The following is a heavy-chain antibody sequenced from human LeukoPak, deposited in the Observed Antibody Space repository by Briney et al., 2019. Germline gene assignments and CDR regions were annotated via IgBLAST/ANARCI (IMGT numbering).Heavy chain of an antibody. J-gene: IGHJ6*02. Sequence: PGRSLRLSCAASGFTFSSYGMHWVRQAPGKGLEWVAVIWYDGSNKYYADSVKGRFTISRDNSKNTLYLQMNSLRAEDTAVYYCAKDQEWVAGSYGMDVWGQGTTVTVSS. CDR2: IWYDGSNK. CDR3: AKDQEWVAGSYGMDV. V-gene: IGHV3-33*06. D-gene: IGHD6-19*01. CDR1: GFTFSSYG.